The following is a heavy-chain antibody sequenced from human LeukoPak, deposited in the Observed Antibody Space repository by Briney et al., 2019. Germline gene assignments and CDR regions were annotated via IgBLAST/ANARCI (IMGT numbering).Heavy chain of an antibody. V-gene: IGHV1-46*01. CDR1: GYTFTNYY. D-gene: IGHD1-26*01. Sequence: GASVTVSYKASGYTFTNYYIHWVRQAPGQGLEWMGKINPSPGSTAYAQRFQGRVTMTTDTSTSTVYMELSSLRSEDTDGYYCARDLRVGATKDVFGGAFDVWGQGTMVTVSS. CDR2: INPSPGST. CDR3: ARDLRVGATKDVFGGAFDV. J-gene: IGHJ3*01.